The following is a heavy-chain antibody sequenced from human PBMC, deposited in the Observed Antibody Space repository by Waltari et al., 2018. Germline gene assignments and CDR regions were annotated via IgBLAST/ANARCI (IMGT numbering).Heavy chain of an antibody. Sequence: SYAMHWVRQAPGQRLEWMGWINAGNGNTKYSQKFQGRVTITRDTSASTAYMELSSLRSEDTAVYYCARERYYDSSGYYYSWFDRWGQGTLVTVSS. CDR2: INAGNGNT. CDR1: SYA. D-gene: IGHD3-22*01. V-gene: IGHV1-3*01. CDR3: ARERYYDSSGYYYSWFDR. J-gene: IGHJ5*02.